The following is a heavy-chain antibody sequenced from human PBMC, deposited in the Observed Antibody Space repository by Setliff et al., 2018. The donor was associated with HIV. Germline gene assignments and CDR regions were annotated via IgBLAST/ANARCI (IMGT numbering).Heavy chain of an antibody. V-gene: IGHV4-59*12. Sequence: PSETLSLTCTVSGGSISSYYWSWIRQPPGKGLEWIGYIYYSGSTNYNPSLRSRVTISINTSKNQFSLELSSVTAADTAVYYCARSMGAFDYWGPGALVTSPQ. CDR1: GGSISSYY. D-gene: IGHD1-26*01. J-gene: IGHJ4*02. CDR2: IYYSGST. CDR3: ARSMGAFDY.